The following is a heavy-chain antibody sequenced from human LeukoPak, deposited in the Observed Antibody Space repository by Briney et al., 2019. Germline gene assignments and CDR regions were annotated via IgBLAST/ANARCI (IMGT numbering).Heavy chain of an antibody. V-gene: IGHV4-4*02. CDR2: IYHSGST. Sequence: SETLSLTCAVAGGSISSSNWWSWVRQPPGKGLEWIGEIYHSGSTNYNPSLKSRVTISVDTSKNQFSLKLSSVTAADTAVYYCARTNIGPAGSWFDPWGQGTLVTVSS. CDR1: GGSISSSNW. J-gene: IGHJ5*02. D-gene: IGHD6-13*01. CDR3: ARTNIGPAGSWFDP.